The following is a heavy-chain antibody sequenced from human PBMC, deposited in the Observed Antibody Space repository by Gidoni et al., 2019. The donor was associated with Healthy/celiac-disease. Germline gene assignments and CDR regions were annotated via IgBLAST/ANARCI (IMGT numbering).Heavy chain of an antibody. CDR3: TRRNYYDRSGYYY. J-gene: IGHJ4*02. CDR2: IRSKANMYAT. D-gene: IGHD3-22*01. CDR1: GFTFGGSA. Sequence: EVQLVESGGGLVQPGGSLNLSCAASGFTFGGSAMPRVRQASGKGLEWVGRIRSKANMYATAYAASVKGRFTSARDDSKNTAYLQMNSLKTEDTAVYYCTRRNYYDRSGYYYWGQGTLVTVSS. V-gene: IGHV3-73*01.